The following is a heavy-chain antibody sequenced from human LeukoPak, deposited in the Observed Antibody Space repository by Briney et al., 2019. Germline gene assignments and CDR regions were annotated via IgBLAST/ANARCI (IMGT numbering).Heavy chain of an antibody. CDR1: GYTFTGYY. CDR3: AREDNMAF. Sequence: ASVKVSCKASGYTFTGYYMHWVRRASGQGLEWMGWINPNSGDTNYAQKFQGRVTMTRDTSISTAYMELSRLRSDDTALYYCAREDNMAFWGQGTLVTVSS. V-gene: IGHV1-2*02. CDR2: INPNSGDT. J-gene: IGHJ4*02. D-gene: IGHD2/OR15-2a*01.